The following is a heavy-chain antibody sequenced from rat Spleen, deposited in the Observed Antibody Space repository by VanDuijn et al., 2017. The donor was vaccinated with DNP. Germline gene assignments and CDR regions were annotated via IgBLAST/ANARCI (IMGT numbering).Heavy chain of an antibody. CDR1: GFTFSEYD. Sequence: EVQLVESGGGLVQPGRSLKLSCAASGFTFSEYDMAWVRQAPTKGLEWVAAFTTSGGNTYYRDSVKGRFTISRDNAKNTLYLQMDSLRSADTATYYCARTPYSSYRCYFDYWGQGVMVTVSS. J-gene: IGHJ2*01. V-gene: IGHV5S13*01. CDR3: ARTPYSSYRCYFDY. D-gene: IGHD1-2*01. CDR2: FTTSGGNT.